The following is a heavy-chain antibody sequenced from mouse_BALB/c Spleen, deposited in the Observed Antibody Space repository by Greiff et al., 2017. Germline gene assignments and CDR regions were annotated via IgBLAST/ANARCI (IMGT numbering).Heavy chain of an antibody. D-gene: IGHD2-1*01. CDR3: ARQGYDNYFFDY. CDR2: ISSGGSYT. V-gene: IGHV5-9-3*01. Sequence: VKLVESGGGLVKPGGSLTLSCAASGFTFSSFAMSWVRQTPVKRLEWVATISSGGSYTYYPDSVKGRFTISRDNAKNTLYLQMSSLRSEDTAMYYCARQGYDNYFFDYWGQGTTRTVSS. CDR1: GFTFSSFA. J-gene: IGHJ2*01.